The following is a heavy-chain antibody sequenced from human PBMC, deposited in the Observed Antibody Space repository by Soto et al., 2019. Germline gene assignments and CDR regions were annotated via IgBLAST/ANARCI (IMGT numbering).Heavy chain of an antibody. CDR2: ISYDGSNK. CDR3: AKATRSHSDYPKTDY. CDR1: GFTFSNHA. D-gene: IGHD4-4*01. V-gene: IGHV3-30*18. Sequence: QVQLVESGGGVVQPGRSLRLSCAASGFTFSNHAMHWVRQAPGKGLEWVAVISYDGSNKYYADSVKGRFTISRDTSKNTLSLQMNSLRVEDTAVYYCAKATRSHSDYPKTDYWGQGTLVTVSS. J-gene: IGHJ4*02.